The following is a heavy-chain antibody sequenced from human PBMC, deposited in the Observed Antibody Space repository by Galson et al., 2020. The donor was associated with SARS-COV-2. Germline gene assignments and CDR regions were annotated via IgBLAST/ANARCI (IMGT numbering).Heavy chain of an antibody. CDR3: ASGGTVTSFFYYGMDV. D-gene: IGHD4-4*01. J-gene: IGHJ6*01. CDR2: INHSGST. CDR1: GGSFSGYY. Sequence: SQTLSLTRAVYGGSFSGYYWSWIRQPPGKGLAWIGEINHSGSTNYNPSLKSRATISVDTSKNQLSLKLSSVTAADTAVYYCASGGTVTSFFYYGMDVWGQGTTGSVS. V-gene: IGHV4-34*01.